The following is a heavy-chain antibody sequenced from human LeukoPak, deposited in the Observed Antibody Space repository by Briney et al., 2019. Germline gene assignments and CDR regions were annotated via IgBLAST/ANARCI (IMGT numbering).Heavy chain of an antibody. V-gene: IGHV1-18*01. CDR3: ARGDDYGDYWGLY. CDR2: IGTYNGNT. Sequence: ASVKVSCKASGYTFTKYGITWVRQAPGQGLEWIGWIGTYNGNTNYAQKLQGRVTMTTDTSTSTAYMELRSLMSDDAAVYYCARGDDYGDYWGLYWGQGTLVTVSS. D-gene: IGHD4-17*01. CDR1: GYTFTKYG. J-gene: IGHJ4*02.